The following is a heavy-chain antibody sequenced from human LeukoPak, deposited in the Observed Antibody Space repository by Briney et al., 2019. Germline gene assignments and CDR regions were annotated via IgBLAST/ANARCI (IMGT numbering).Heavy chain of an antibody. Sequence: ASVKVSCKASGYTFTSYAMHWVRQAPGQRLEWMGWINAGNGNTKYSQEFQGRVTITRDTSASTAYMELSSLRSEDMAVYYCARARQDGSGFQPFDYWGQGTLVTVSS. CDR1: GYTFTSYA. CDR2: INAGNGNT. CDR3: ARARQDGSGFQPFDY. V-gene: IGHV1-3*03. J-gene: IGHJ4*02. D-gene: IGHD3-10*01.